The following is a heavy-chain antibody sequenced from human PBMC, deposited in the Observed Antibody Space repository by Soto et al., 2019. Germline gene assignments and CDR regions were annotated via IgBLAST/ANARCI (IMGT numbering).Heavy chain of an antibody. J-gene: IGHJ1*01. CDR1: GFTFSNYA. D-gene: IGHD1-26*01. Sequence: GGSLRLSCAASGFTFSNYAMSWVRQAPGKGLEWVSTISGSGGSTFYADSVKGRFTISRDNSKNTLYVQVNSLRAEDTALYYCAKDCVGCAFLQHWGRGTLVTVSS. V-gene: IGHV3-23*01. CDR2: ISGSGGST. CDR3: AKDCVGCAFLQH.